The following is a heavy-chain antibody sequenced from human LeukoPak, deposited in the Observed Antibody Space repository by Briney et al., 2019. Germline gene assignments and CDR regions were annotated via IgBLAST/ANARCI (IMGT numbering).Heavy chain of an antibody. V-gene: IGHV4-4*07. CDR1: GYSISSGYY. CDR2: IYTSGST. J-gene: IGHJ5*02. D-gene: IGHD3-10*01. CDR3: ARDAGSWFDP. Sequence: SETLSLTCAVSGYSISSGYYWSWIRPPAGKGLEWIGRIYTSGSTNYNPSLKSRVTMSVDTSKNQFSLKLSSVTAADTAVYYCARDAGSWFDPWGQGTLVTVSS.